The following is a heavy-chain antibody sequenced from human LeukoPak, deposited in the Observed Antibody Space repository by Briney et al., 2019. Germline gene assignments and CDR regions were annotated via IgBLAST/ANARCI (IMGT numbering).Heavy chain of an antibody. CDR2: ISGGGSST. J-gene: IGHJ3*02. CDR1: EFTFSSYA. CDR3: AKDSQADAFDI. Sequence: GGSLRLSCAASEFTFSSYAMSWVRQAPGKGLEWVSVISGGGSSTYYADSVKGRFTISRDNSKNTLYLQMNSLRAEETALYYCAKDSQADAFDIWGQGTMVTVSS. V-gene: IGHV3-23*01.